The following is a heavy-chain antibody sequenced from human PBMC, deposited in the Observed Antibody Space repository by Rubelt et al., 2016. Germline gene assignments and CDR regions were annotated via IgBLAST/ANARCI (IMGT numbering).Heavy chain of an antibody. V-gene: IGHV4-39*01. CDR1: GGSISSSSYY. CDR2: IYYSGST. Sequence: QLQLQESGPGLVKPSETLSLTCTVSGGSISSSSYYWGWIRQPPGKGLEWIGSIYYSGSTYYNPSLKSRVTISVDTSKNQFACRLSSVTAADTEVYYGASYGRVGRVDDWGQGTRVTVSS. CDR3: ASYGRVGRVDD. D-gene: IGHD4-17*01. J-gene: IGHJ4*02.